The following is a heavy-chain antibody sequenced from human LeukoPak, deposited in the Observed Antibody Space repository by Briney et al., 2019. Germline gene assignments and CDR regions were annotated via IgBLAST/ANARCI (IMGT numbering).Heavy chain of an antibody. J-gene: IGHJ3*02. V-gene: IGHV3-30-3*01. Sequence: GGSLRLSCAASGFTFSSYAMHWVRQAPGKGLEWVAVISYDGSNKYYADSVKGRFTISRDNSKNTLYLQMNSLRAEDTAVYYCAAHAEWLHTGDDAFDIWGQGTLVTVSS. CDR2: ISYDGSNK. CDR1: GFTFSSYA. CDR3: AAHAEWLHTGDDAFDI. D-gene: IGHD3-3*01.